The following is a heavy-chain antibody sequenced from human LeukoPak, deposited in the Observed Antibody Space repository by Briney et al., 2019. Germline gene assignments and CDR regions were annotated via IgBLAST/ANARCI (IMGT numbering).Heavy chain of an antibody. CDR3: ARFPGGYYYGEYYFDY. D-gene: IGHD3-22*01. CDR1: GYTFSDYN. V-gene: IGHV1-2*02. J-gene: IGHJ4*02. CDR2: INPNSGDT. Sequence: ASVKVSCKASGYTFSDYNMHWVRQAPGQGLEWMGRINPNSGDTNYAQKLQGRVTMTTDTSTSTAYMELRSLRSDDTAVYYCARFPGGYYYGEYYFDYWGQGTLVTVSS.